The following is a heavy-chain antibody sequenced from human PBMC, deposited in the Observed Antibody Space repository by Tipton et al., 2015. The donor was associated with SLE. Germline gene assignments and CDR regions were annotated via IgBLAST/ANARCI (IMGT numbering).Heavy chain of an antibody. J-gene: IGHJ4*02. V-gene: IGHV4-34*01. CDR1: GGSLSGYY. Sequence: LSLTCAVFGGSLSGYYWSWMRQLPGKGLEWIGEINHSVSANYNPSLKSRVTISVDTSKDQFSLKLTSVTAADTAMYYCARAGDSSGYYYAYWGQGTLVTVSS. D-gene: IGHD3-22*01. CDR3: ARAGDSSGYYYAY. CDR2: INHSVSA.